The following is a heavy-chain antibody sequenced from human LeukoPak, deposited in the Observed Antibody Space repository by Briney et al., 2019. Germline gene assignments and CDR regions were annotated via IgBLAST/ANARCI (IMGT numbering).Heavy chain of an antibody. CDR2: TYYRSKVYN. CDR3: ARQVGATRYYFDY. J-gene: IGHJ4*02. D-gene: IGHD1-26*01. CDR1: GDIFSSNTAA. Sequence: SQTLSLTCALSGDIFSSNTAAWTWIRRYPSRGLEWMGRTYYRSKVYNDYAVSVKSRITVNPDTSKNQFSLQLNSVTPEDTAVYYCARQVGATRYYFDYWGQGTLVTVSS. V-gene: IGHV6-1*01.